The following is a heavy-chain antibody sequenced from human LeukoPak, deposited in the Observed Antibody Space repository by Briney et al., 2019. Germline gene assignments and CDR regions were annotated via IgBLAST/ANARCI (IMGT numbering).Heavy chain of an antibody. CDR2: ISGSGGST. D-gene: IGHD2-15*01. V-gene: IGHV3-23*01. CDR3: AKGYCSGGSCAYYSDY. Sequence: GGSLRLSCAASGFTFSSYAMSWVRQAPGKGLEWVSAISGSGGSTYYADSVKGRFTISRDNSKNTLYLQMNSLRAEDTAVYYCAKGYCSGGSCAYYSDYWGQGTLVTVSS. J-gene: IGHJ4*02. CDR1: GFTFSSYA.